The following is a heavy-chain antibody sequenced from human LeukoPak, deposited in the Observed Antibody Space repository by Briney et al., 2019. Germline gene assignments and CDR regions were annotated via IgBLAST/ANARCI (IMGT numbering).Heavy chain of an antibody. CDR1: GFTFSSYA. V-gene: IGHV3-7*01. D-gene: IGHD3-16*02. CDR3: AREGNTVSSSY. Sequence: PGGSLRLSCAASGFTFSSYAMSWVRQAPGKGLEWVANIKQDGSEKYYVDSVKGRFTISRDNAKNSLYLQMNSLRAEDTAVYYCAREGNTVSSSYWGQGTLVTVSS. J-gene: IGHJ4*02. CDR2: IKQDGSEK.